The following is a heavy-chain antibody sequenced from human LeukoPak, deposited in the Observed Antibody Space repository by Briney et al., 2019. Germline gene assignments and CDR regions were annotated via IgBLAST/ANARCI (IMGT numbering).Heavy chain of an antibody. CDR3: ARLFGEVTIYDY. CDR1: GFTFSNSW. V-gene: IGHV3-7*01. D-gene: IGHD3-10*01. Sequence: GGSLRLSCAASGFTFSNSWMSWVRQAPGRGLEWVASINQHGSQIHYVDSVKGRFTISRDNAKNSLYPEMSSLRAEDTAEYYCARLFGEVTIYDYWGQGTLVTVSS. CDR2: INQHGSQI. J-gene: IGHJ4*02.